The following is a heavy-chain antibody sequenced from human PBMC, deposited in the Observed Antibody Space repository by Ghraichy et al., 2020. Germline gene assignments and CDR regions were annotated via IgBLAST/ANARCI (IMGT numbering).Heavy chain of an antibody. CDR1: GFTFSSYA. CDR3: AKNYRGSSSIGLGYFDY. J-gene: IGHJ4*02. D-gene: IGHD6-6*01. CDR2: ISGSGGGI. V-gene: IGHV3-23*01. Sequence: GESLNISCAASGFTFSSYAMYWVRQAPGKGLEWVSAISGSGGGIYYADSVKGRFTISRDNSKNTLYLQINSLRAEDTAVYYCAKNYRGSSSIGLGYFDYWGQGTLVTVSS.